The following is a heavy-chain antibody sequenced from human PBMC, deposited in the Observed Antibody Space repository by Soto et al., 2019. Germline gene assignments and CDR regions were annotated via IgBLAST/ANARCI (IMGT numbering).Heavy chain of an antibody. Sequence: PGGSLTLTCAASGFTFSSCWISWGRQAPGKGVEWVANIKQDGSEKYYVDSVKGRFTISRDNAMNTVYLQMNGLRAADTAVYYWVTCLFAHFAYWGQGTLVTVSS. CDR3: VTCLFAHFAY. J-gene: IGHJ4*02. V-gene: IGHV3-7*03. CDR2: IKQDGSEK. CDR1: GFTFSSCW. D-gene: IGHD3-3*01.